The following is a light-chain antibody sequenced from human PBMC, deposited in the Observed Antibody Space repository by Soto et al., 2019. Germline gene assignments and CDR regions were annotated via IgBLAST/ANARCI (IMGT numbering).Light chain of an antibody. Sequence: DIQMTQSPSTLSASIVDRFTITCRASQTINKYLAWYQHKPGKAPNLLIYTASTLKSGVPSRFSGSGSGTDFTLTISSLEPEDFAVYYCQVRSNWSPITFGQGTRLEIK. CDR3: QVRSNWSPIT. CDR2: TAS. V-gene: IGKV1-5*03. J-gene: IGKJ5*01. CDR1: QTINKY.